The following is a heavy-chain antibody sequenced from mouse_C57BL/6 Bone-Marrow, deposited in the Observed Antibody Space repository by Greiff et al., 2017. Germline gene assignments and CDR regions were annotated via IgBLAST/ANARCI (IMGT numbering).Heavy chain of an antibody. CDR3: ARKLRLRYYAMDY. D-gene: IGHD3-2*02. CDR1: GYTFTSYW. J-gene: IGHJ4*01. Sequence: QVQLQQPGAELVRPGTSVTLSCKASGYTFTSYWMHWVKQRPGQGLEWIGVIDPSDSYTNYNQKFKGKATLTVDKSSSTADMQLSSLTAEDSAVYYCARKLRLRYYAMDYWGQGTSVTVSS. CDR2: IDPSDSYT. V-gene: IGHV1-59*01.